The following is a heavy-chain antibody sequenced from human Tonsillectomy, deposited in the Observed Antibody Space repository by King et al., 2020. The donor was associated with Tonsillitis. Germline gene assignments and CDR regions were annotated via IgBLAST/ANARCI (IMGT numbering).Heavy chain of an antibody. CDR1: GFSLSASAMS. CDR3: ARIRYRGDSDDRLDD. V-gene: IGHV2-70*01. J-gene: IGHJ4*02. Sequence: VTLKESGPALVKPTQTLTLTCTFSGFSLSASAMSVAWIRQPPGKALEWLALIDWDDNTKYSPSLRTRLTISKDSSENQVVLTLTNMDPVDTATYYCARIRYRGDSDDRLDDWGQGTLVTVSS. D-gene: IGHD5-12*01. CDR2: IDWDDNT.